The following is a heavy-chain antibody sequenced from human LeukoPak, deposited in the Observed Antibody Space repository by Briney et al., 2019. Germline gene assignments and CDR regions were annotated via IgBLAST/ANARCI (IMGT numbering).Heavy chain of an antibody. J-gene: IGHJ4*02. CDR2: IYSGGST. D-gene: IGHD6-6*01. Sequence: GGSLRLSCAASGFTVSSNYMSWVRQAPGKGLEGVSVIYSGGSTYYADSVKGRFTISRDNSKNTLYLQRAEDTAVYYCAKNSIRQAARSLLGYWGQGTLVTVSS. V-gene: IGHV3-53*05. CDR1: GFTVSSNY. CDR3: AKNSIRQAARSLLGY.